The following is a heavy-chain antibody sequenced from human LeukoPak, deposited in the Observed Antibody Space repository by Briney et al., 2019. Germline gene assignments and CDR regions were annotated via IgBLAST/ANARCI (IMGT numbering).Heavy chain of an antibody. D-gene: IGHD3-10*01. CDR3: ARGAGVFFDN. V-gene: IGHV3-7*01. Sequence: GGSLRLSCEASRLTISSYGMTWFRQAPGKGLEWVAYIKEDGSENFYVGSVKGRFTISRDNARKSVYLQMNSLRVEDTAVYYCARGAGVFFDNWGQGTLVTVSS. J-gene: IGHJ4*02. CDR2: IKEDGSEN. CDR1: RLTISSYG.